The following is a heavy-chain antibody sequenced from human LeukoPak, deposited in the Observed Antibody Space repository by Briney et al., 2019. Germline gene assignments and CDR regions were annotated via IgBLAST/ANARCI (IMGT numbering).Heavy chain of an antibody. CDR1: GGSISSYY. CDR3: ARARRDYYYGMDV. Sequence: SGTLSLTCTVSGGSISSYYWSWIRQPPGKGLEWIGYIYYSGSTNYNPSLKSRVTISVDTSKNQFSLKLSSVTAADTAVYYCARARRDYYYGMDVWGQGTTVTVSS. V-gene: IGHV4-59*01. CDR2: IYYSGST. J-gene: IGHJ6*02.